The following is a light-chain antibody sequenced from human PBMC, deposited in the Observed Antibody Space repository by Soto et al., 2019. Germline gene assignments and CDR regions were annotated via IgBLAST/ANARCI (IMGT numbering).Light chain of an antibody. CDR3: QQYNTNSWT. Sequence: DIQMTQSPSTLSASVGDRVTITCRASQSISTWLAWYQQKPGKAPKLLIYKASSLESGVPSRFSGSGSGTEFTLTISSVQPDDFATYYCQQYNTNSWTFGQGTKVEIK. CDR2: KAS. J-gene: IGKJ1*01. CDR1: QSISTW. V-gene: IGKV1-5*03.